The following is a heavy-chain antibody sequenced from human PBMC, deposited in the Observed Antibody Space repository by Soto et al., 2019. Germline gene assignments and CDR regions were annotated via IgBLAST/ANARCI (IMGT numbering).Heavy chain of an antibody. V-gene: IGHV1-69*01. Sequence: QVQLVQSGAEVKKPGSSVKVSCKASGGTFSSYAISWVRQAPGQGLEWMGGIIPIFGTANYAKKFQGRVTITADESTSTACMELSSRRSEDTAVYYCAKTVSVVVPAAKWFHVFDIWGQGTMVTVSS. J-gene: IGHJ3*02. CDR2: IIPIFGTA. CDR1: GGTFSSYA. CDR3: AKTVSVVVPAAKWFHVFDI. D-gene: IGHD2-2*01.